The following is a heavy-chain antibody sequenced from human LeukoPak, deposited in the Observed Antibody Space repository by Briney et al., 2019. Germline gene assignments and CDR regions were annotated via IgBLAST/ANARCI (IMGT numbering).Heavy chain of an antibody. Sequence: GGSLRLSCAASGFTFSSYGMSWVRQAPGKGLEWVSAISGSGGSTYYADSVKGRFTISRDNSKNTLYLQMNSLRAEDTAVYYCAREQRIVGATSDAFDIWGQGTMVTVSS. V-gene: IGHV3-23*01. D-gene: IGHD1-26*01. CDR1: GFTFSSYG. CDR3: AREQRIVGATSDAFDI. J-gene: IGHJ3*02. CDR2: ISGSGGST.